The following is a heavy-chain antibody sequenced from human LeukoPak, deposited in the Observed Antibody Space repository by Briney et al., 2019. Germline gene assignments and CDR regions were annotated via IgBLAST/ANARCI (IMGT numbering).Heavy chain of an antibody. Sequence: AGGSLRLSCAASGFTFSSYAMSWVRQAPGKGLEWVSAISGSGGSTYYADSVKGRFTISRDNSKNTLYLQMNSLRAEDTAVYYFSKSYCGYVWDYWGQGTLVTVSS. J-gene: IGHJ4*02. D-gene: IGHD5-12*01. V-gene: IGHV3-23*01. CDR3: SKSYCGYVWDY. CDR1: GFTFSSYA. CDR2: ISGSGGST.